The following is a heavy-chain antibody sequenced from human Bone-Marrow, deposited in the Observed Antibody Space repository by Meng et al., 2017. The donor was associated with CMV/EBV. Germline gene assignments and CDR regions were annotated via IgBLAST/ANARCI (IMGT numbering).Heavy chain of an antibody. J-gene: IGHJ3*02. V-gene: IGHV3-66*02. Sequence: WGSLRLSCAASGFTVSSYYMSWVRQAPGKGLEWVSVIYSGGSTYYADSVKGRFTISRDNSKNTLYLQMNSLRAEDTAVYYCARRGIAALNDAFDIWGQGTMVTV. CDR3: ARRGIAALNDAFDI. CDR1: GFTVSSYY. D-gene: IGHD6-13*01. CDR2: IYSGGST.